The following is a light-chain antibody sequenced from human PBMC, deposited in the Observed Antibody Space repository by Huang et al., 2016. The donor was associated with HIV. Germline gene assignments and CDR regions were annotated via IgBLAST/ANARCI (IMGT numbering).Light chain of an antibody. Sequence: AIQLTQSPSSLSASVGDRVTITCRASRGISGGLAWYQQKPGKAPKLLIFDASRLESGVPSRFSGSGSGTDFTLTISSLQPEDFATYYCQQFNNYLTFGQGTRLEIQ. CDR1: RGISGG. CDR2: DAS. J-gene: IGKJ5*01. CDR3: QQFNNYLT. V-gene: IGKV1D-13*01.